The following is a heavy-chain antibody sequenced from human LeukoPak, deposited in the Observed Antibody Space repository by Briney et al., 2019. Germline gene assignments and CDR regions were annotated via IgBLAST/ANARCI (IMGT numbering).Heavy chain of an antibody. Sequence: GGSLRLSCAASGFTFNTFDMSWVRQAPGKGLEWVSFMSVSGGGTYYADSVRGRFTISRDNSRNTLYLQMNSLRAEDTAVYYCATVGWFGELLNPWGQGTLVTVSS. V-gene: IGHV3-23*01. CDR3: ATVGWFGELLNP. D-gene: IGHD3-10*01. J-gene: IGHJ5*02. CDR1: GFTFNTFD. CDR2: MSVSGGGT.